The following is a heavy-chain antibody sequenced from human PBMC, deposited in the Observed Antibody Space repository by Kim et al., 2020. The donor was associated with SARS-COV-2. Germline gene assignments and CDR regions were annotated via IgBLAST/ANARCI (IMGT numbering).Heavy chain of an antibody. V-gene: IGHV3-9*01. Sequence: SLRLSYAASGFTFDDYAMHWVRQAPGKGLEWVSGISWNSGSIGYADSVKGRFTISRDNAKNSLYLQMNSLRAEDTALYYCAKAPAHYYDSSGLDYWGQGTLVTVSS. CDR1: GFTFDDYA. CDR2: ISWNSGSI. J-gene: IGHJ4*02. CDR3: AKAPAHYYDSSGLDY. D-gene: IGHD3-22*01.